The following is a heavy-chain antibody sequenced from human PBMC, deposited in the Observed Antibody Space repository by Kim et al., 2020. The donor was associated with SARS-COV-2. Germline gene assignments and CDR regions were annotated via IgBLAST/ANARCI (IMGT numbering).Heavy chain of an antibody. CDR3: ARGGAGD. CDR1: GFTFSSHV. D-gene: IGHD7-27*01. Sequence: GGSLRLSCAASGFTFSSHVMSWVRQAPGKGLEWVSLVDGAGSSTHYTDSVKGRFTISRDNSKNMVFLQMNSLRDEDAAVYYCARGGAGDWGPGTLVTVS. J-gene: IGHJ4*02. V-gene: IGHV3-23*03. CDR2: VDGAGSST.